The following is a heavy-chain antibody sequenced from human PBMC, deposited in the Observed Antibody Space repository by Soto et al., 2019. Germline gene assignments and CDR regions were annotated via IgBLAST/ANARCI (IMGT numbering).Heavy chain of an antibody. CDR1: GYTFTGYY. CDR2: INPNSGGT. D-gene: IGHD5-18*01. J-gene: IGHJ4*02. V-gene: IGHV1-2*02. Sequence: QVQLVQSGAEVKKPGASVKVSCKASGYTFTGYYMHWVRQAPGQGLEWMGWINPNSGGTKYAQKFQGRVTMTRDTSISTAYMELSRLRSDDTAVYYCARDQRGYSYGNDWGQGTLVTVSS. CDR3: ARDQRGYSYGND.